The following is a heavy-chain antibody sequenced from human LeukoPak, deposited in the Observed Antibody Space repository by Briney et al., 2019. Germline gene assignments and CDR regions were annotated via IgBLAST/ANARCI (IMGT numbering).Heavy chain of an antibody. J-gene: IGHJ4*02. Sequence: GGSLRLSCAASGFTFDDYAMHWVRQAPGKGLEWVSGISWNSGSIGYADSVKGRFTISRDNAKNSLYLQMNSLRAEDTALYYCAKGREPMGALLDYWGQGTLVTVSS. CDR3: AKGREPMGALLDY. CDR2: ISWNSGSI. V-gene: IGHV3-9*01. D-gene: IGHD1-26*01. CDR1: GFTFDDYA.